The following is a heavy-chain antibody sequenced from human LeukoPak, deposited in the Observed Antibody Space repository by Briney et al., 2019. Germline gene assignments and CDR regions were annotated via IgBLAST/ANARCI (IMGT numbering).Heavy chain of an antibody. J-gene: IGHJ4*02. V-gene: IGHV3-48*01. Sequence: GGSLRLSCAASGFTFSSYNMNWVRQAPGKGLEWVSYISSSSSTIYYADSVKGRFTISRDNAKNPLYLQMNSLRAEDTAVYYCARDHDSSSCPYFDYWGQGTLVTVSS. CDR3: ARDHDSSSCPYFDY. CDR1: GFTFSSYN. CDR2: ISSSSSTI. D-gene: IGHD6-13*01.